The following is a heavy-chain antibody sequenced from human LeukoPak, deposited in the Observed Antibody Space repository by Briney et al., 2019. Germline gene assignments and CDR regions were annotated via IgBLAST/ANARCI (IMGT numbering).Heavy chain of an antibody. Sequence: GGSPRLSCAASGSTFSSYNINWVRQAPGKGLEWVSYISSGSGTIYYADSVKGRFTISRDNAKNSLYLQMNSLRAEDTAIYYCARDLTVTSTCWFDRWGQGTLVTVSS. CDR2: ISSGSGTI. CDR3: ARDLTVTSTCWFDR. V-gene: IGHV3-48*01. CDR1: GSTFSSYN. J-gene: IGHJ5*02. D-gene: IGHD4-11*01.